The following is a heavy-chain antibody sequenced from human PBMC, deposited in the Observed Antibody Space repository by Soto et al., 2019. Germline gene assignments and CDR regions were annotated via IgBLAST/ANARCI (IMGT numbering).Heavy chain of an antibody. J-gene: IGHJ4*02. CDR1: GFTVSSNY. CDR3: AREWPHLDC. V-gene: IGHV3-53*01. Sequence: PVVSLRLSCAASGFTVSSNYMSWVRQAPGKGLEWVSVIYSGGGTFYADSVKGRFTISRDNSENMVYLQMNRMRAEETAVYYCAREWPHLDCWGQGNLVTVS. CDR2: IYSGGGT.